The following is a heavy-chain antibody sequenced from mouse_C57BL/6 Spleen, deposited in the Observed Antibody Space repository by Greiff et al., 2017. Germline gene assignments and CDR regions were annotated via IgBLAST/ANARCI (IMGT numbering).Heavy chain of an antibody. J-gene: IGHJ4*01. CDR1: GYSFTDYN. CDR2: INPNYGTT. Sequence: VQLQQSGPELVKPGASVKISCKASGYSFTDYNMNWVKQSNGKSLEWIGVINPNYGTTSYNQKFKGKATLTVDQSSSTAYMQLNSLSSEDSAVYYCARMGYYGTSFYAMDYWGQGTSVTVSS. CDR3: ARMGYYGTSFYAMDY. D-gene: IGHD1-1*01. V-gene: IGHV1-39*01.